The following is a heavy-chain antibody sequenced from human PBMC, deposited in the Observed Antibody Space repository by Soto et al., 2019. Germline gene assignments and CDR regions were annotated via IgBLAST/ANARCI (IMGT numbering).Heavy chain of an antibody. D-gene: IGHD6-13*01. V-gene: IGHV4-59*01. J-gene: IGHJ4*02. CDR3: AREDVIAGVGYFDY. CDR2: IYYSGST. CDR1: GGSISSYY. Sequence: SETLSPTCTVSGGSISSYYWSWIRQPPGKGLEWIGYIYYSGSTNYNPSLKSRVTISVDTSKNQFSLKLSSVTAADTAVYYCAREDVIAGVGYFDYWGQGTLVTVSS.